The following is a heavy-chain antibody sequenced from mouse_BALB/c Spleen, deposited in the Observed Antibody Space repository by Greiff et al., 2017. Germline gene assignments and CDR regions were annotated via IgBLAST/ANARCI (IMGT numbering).Heavy chain of an antibody. CDR2: INPGSGGT. CDR3: ARSIYYGYDGDAMDY. J-gene: IGHJ4*01. CDR1: GYAFTNYL. V-gene: IGHV1-54*03. Sequence: QVQLQQSGAELVRPGTSVKVSCKASGYAFTNYLIEWVKQRPGQGLEWIGVINPGSGGTNYNEKVKGKATLTADKSSSTAYMQLSSLTSDDSAVYFCARSIYYGYDGDAMDYWGQGTSVTVSS. D-gene: IGHD2-2*01.